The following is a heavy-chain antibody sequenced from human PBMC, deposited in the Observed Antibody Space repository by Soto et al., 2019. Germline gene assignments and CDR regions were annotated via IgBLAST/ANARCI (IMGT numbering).Heavy chain of an antibody. Sequence: SETLFLTCTVSGCSISSYYWSWVRQPPGKGLEWIGYIYYSGSTNYNPSLKSRVTISVDTSKNQFSLKLSSVTAADTAVYYCARVLTGYYSVFSAFDIWGQGTMVTVSS. J-gene: IGHJ3*02. CDR2: IYYSGST. V-gene: IGHV4-59*01. CDR1: GCSISSYY. D-gene: IGHD3-9*01. CDR3: ARVLTGYYSVFSAFDI.